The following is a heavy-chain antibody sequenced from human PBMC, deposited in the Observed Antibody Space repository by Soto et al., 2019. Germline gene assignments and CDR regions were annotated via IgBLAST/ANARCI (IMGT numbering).Heavy chain of an antibody. CDR3: ARGGSSMVRGVPRDYYYYYGMDV. CDR2: INPSGGSA. CDR1: GYTFTSYY. Sequence: ASVKVSCKASGYTFTSYYMHWVRQAPGQGLEWMGIINPSGGSASYAQKFQGRVTMTRDTSTSTVYMELSSLRSEDTAVYYCARGGSSMVRGVPRDYYYYYGMDVWGQGTTVTVSS. V-gene: IGHV1-46*01. J-gene: IGHJ6*02. D-gene: IGHD3-10*01.